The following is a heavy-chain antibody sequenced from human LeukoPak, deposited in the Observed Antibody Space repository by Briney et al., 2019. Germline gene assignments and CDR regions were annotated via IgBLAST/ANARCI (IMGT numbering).Heavy chain of an antibody. CDR3: ARENYDILTGYYTEYDY. J-gene: IGHJ4*02. Sequence: SETLSLTCTVSGGSISSSSYYWGWIRQPPGKGLEWIGSIYYSGSTYYNPSLKSRVTISVDTSENQFSLKLSSVTAADTAVYYCARENYDILTGYYTEYDYWGQGTLVTVSS. CDR1: GGSISSSSYY. CDR2: IYYSGST. D-gene: IGHD3-9*01. V-gene: IGHV4-39*07.